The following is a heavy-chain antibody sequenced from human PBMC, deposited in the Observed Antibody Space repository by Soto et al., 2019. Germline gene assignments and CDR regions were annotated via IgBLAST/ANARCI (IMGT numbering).Heavy chain of an antibody. CDR2: IYYSGST. D-gene: IGHD5-18*01. CDR1: GGSISSYY. J-gene: IGHJ4*02. Sequence: SETLSLTCTVSGGSISSYYWSWIRQPPGKGLEWIGYIYYSGSTNYNPSLKSRVTTSVDTSKNQFSLKLSSVTAADTAVYYCARENGDTAIYFDYWGQGTLVTVSS. CDR3: ARENGDTAIYFDY. V-gene: IGHV4-59*01.